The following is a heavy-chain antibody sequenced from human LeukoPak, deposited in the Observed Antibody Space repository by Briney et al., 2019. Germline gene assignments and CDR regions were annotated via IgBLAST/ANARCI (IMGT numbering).Heavy chain of an antibody. J-gene: IGHJ3*02. Sequence: SETLSLTCTVSGGSISSYYWSWIRQPPGKGLEWIGYIYYSGSTNYNPSLKSRVTISVDTSKNQFSLKLSSVTAADTAVYYCARPGPGATVTRDAFDIWGQGTMVTVSS. D-gene: IGHD4-17*01. V-gene: IGHV4-59*08. CDR3: ARPGPGATVTRDAFDI. CDR1: GGSISSYY. CDR2: IYYSGST.